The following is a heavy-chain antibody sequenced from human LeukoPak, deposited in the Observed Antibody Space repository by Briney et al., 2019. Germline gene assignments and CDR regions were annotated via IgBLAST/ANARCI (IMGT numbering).Heavy chain of an antibody. CDR3: ATSYYYNAGGPFYFDF. V-gene: IGHV3-23*01. CDR1: GFTFSTYA. Sequence: GGSLRLSCAASGFTFSTYAMSWVRQAPGKGLEWVSGINVGGTSTYYADSVQGRFTISRDNSRNKLHLQMNSLRAEDTALYYCATSYYYNAGGPFYFDFWGQGALVTVSS. J-gene: IGHJ4*02. D-gene: IGHD3-10*01. CDR2: INVGGTST.